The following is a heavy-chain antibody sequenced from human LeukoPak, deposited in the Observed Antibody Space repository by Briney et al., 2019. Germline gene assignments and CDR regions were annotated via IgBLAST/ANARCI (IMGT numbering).Heavy chain of an antibody. J-gene: IGHJ4*02. CDR3: AKDGQQVRPRNFSC. Sequence: GGSLRLPCAASGFSFSSYGMSWVRQAPGKGLEWVSGISGSGGTTYYGDSMKGRFTISRDSSKSTLYLQMDSLRSEDTAVYYCAKDGQQVRPRNFSCWGPGTLVTVSS. CDR2: ISGSGGTT. D-gene: IGHD6-13*01. CDR1: GFSFSSYG. V-gene: IGHV3-23*01.